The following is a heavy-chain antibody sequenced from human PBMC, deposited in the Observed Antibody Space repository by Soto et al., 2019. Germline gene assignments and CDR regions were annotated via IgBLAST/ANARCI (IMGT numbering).Heavy chain of an antibody. CDR2: IYYSGST. J-gene: IGHJ6*02. D-gene: IGHD2-15*01. V-gene: IGHV4-31*03. CDR1: GGSISSGGYY. Sequence: TLSLTCTVSGGSISSGGYYWSWIRQHPGKGLEWIGYIYYSGSTYYNPSLKSRVTISVDTSKNQFSLKLSSVTAADTAVYYCARDRGVAPVPGMDVWGQGTTVTVSS. CDR3: ARDRGVAPVPGMDV.